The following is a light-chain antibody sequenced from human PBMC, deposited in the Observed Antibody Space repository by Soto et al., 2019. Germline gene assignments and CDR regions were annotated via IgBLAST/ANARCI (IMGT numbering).Light chain of an antibody. CDR3: QQYNNSPYT. J-gene: IGKJ2*01. V-gene: IGKV3-15*01. Sequence: EIVMTQSPATLSVSPGERATLSCRASQNVNTNLAWYQQTPGQAPRLLIYGASTRATGIPARFDGSGSGTEFTLTISSLQSEDFAIYDCQQYNNSPYTFGQGTKLEIK. CDR1: QNVNTN. CDR2: GAS.